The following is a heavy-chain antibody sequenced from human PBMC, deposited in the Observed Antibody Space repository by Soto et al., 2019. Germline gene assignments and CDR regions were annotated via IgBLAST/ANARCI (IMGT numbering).Heavy chain of an antibody. CDR3: ARVDGDYYYGMDV. J-gene: IGHJ6*02. Sequence: GASVKVSCKASGYTFATYDRYWVRQAPGQGLELMGIINPSGGSTTYAQKFQGRVTMTRDTSTSTVYMELSNLRSEDTAVYYCARVDGDYYYGMDVWGQGTTVTVS. D-gene: IGHD4-17*01. V-gene: IGHV1-46*03. CDR2: INPSGGST. CDR1: GYTFATYD.